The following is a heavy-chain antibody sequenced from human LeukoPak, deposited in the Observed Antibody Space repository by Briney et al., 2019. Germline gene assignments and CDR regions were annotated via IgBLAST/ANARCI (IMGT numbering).Heavy chain of an antibody. CDR1: GYTFTSYG. CDR3: ARGGEITYYDYVWGSYRYSPPPDY. V-gene: IGHV1-18*01. Sequence: GASVKVSCKASGYTFTSYGISWVRQAPGQGLEWMGWISAYNGNTNYAQKLQGRVTMTTDTSTSTAYMELRSLRSDDTAVYYCARGGEITYYDYVWGSYRYSPPPDYWGQGTLVTVSS. D-gene: IGHD3-16*02. CDR2: ISAYNGNT. J-gene: IGHJ4*02.